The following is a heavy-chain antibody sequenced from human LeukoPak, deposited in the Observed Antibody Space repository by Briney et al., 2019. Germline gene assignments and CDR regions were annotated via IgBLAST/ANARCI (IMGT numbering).Heavy chain of an antibody. Sequence: ASVKVSCKTSGYTFTDYYIHWGRQAPGQGLEWMGWINPNSGDTKYTQKFQGRVTMTRATSISTAYMELSRLRSDDTAVYYCARDLWFGEGAFDYWGQGTLVTVSS. V-gene: IGHV1-2*02. CDR1: GYTFTDYY. CDR2: INPNSGDT. J-gene: IGHJ4*02. D-gene: IGHD3-10*01. CDR3: ARDLWFGEGAFDY.